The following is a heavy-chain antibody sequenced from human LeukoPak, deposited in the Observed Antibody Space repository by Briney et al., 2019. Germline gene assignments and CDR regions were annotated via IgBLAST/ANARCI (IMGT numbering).Heavy chain of an antibody. CDR2: IIPIFGTA. CDR3: ARAKQQPYPSFDY. D-gene: IGHD6-13*01. Sequence: GASVKVSRKASGGTFSSYAISWVRQAPGQGLEWMGGIIPIFGTANYAQKFQGRVTTTADKSTSTAYMELSSLRSEDTAVYYCARAKQQPYPSFDYWGQGTLVTVSS. CDR1: GGTFSSYA. J-gene: IGHJ4*02. V-gene: IGHV1-69*06.